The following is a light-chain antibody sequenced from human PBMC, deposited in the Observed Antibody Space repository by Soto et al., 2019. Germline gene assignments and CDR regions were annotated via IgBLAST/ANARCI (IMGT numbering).Light chain of an antibody. CDR3: SSYTSSSTLV. Sequence: QSALTQPASVPASPGQSITISCAGTSSDVGGWPHVSWYQQHPGKAPKLVIYEVSNRPSGVSSRFSGSKSGSTASLTISGLQAEDEADYYCSSYTSSSTLVFGGGTQLTVL. J-gene: IGLJ2*01. CDR1: SSDVGGWPH. CDR2: EVS. V-gene: IGLV2-14*01.